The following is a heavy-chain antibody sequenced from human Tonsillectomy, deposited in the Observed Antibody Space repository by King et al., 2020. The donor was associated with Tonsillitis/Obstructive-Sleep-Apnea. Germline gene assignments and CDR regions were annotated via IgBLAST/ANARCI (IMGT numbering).Heavy chain of an antibody. CDR1: GFTFSSYA. J-gene: IGHJ4*02. V-gene: IGHV3-23*01. CDR3: AKLVGGSGSRNYFDY. CDR2: ISGSCGNT. Sequence: VQLLESGGGLVQPGGSLRLSCAASGFTFSSYATSWVRQAPGKGREWVSAISGSCGNTYYADSVKGRFTISRDNSKNTLYLQMNSLRAEDTAEYYCAKLVGGSGSRNYFDYWGQGTLVTVSS. D-gene: IGHD1-1*01.